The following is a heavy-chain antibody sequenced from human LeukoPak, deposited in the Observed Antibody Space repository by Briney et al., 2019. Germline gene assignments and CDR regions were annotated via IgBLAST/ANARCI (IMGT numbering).Heavy chain of an antibody. CDR2: IYYSGST. D-gene: IGHD3-10*01. V-gene: IGHV4-59*08. CDR3: AKYGSGSYYNAPNWFDP. CDR1: GCSISSFY. J-gene: IGHJ5*02. Sequence: SETLSLTCTVSGCSISSFYWSWIRQPPGKGLERIGYIYYSGSTNYNPSLKSRVTISVDTSKNQFSLKLSSVTAADTAVYYCAKYGSGSYYNAPNWFDPWGQGTLVTVSS.